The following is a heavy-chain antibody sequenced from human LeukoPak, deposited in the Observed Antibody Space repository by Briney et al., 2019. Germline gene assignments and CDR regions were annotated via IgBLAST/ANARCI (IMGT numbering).Heavy chain of an antibody. J-gene: IGHJ4*02. CDR3: ARAYYYDSSGYYYVRPGYLGYFDY. CDR1: GGSFSGYY. Sequence: SETLSLTCAVYGGSFSGYYWNWIRQPPGKGLEWIGGINHSGSTNYNPYLKSRVTISVDPSKNQFSLKLSSVTAADTAVYYCARAYYYDSSGYYYVRPGYLGYFDYWGQGTLVTVSS. CDR2: INHSGST. V-gene: IGHV4-34*01. D-gene: IGHD3-22*01.